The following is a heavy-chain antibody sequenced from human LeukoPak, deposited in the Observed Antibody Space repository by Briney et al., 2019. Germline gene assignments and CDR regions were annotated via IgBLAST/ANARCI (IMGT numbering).Heavy chain of an antibody. Sequence: PGGSLRLSCAASGFTFTSTWMTWVRQAPGKGLEWVGRIQPNTNGGTTDHAAPVKGRFTISRDDSRNTLYLQMNSLKTEDTAVYYCTTYYSTSGSCGNWGQGTLVTVSS. J-gene: IGHJ4*02. D-gene: IGHD3-10*01. V-gene: IGHV3-15*01. CDR3: TTYYSTSGSCGN. CDR2: IQPNTNGGTT. CDR1: GFTFTSTW.